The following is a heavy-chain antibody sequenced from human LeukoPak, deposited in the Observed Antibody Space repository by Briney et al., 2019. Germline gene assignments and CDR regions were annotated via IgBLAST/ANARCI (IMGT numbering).Heavy chain of an antibody. CDR3: AGDRITTMGYMDV. CDR2: ISYDGRNK. Sequence: GRSLRLSCAASGFTFSSYAMHWVRQAPGKGLEWVAVISYDGRNKYYADSVKGRFTISRDNSKNTLYLQMNSLRAEDTAVYYCAGDRITTMGYMDVWGKGITVTVSS. D-gene: IGHD3-3*01. V-gene: IGHV3-30*04. J-gene: IGHJ6*03. CDR1: GFTFSSYA.